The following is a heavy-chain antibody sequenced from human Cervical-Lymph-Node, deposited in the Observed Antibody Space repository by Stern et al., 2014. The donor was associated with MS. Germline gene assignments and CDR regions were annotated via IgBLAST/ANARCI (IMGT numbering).Heavy chain of an antibody. D-gene: IGHD6-13*01. J-gene: IGHJ4*02. CDR3: VRDQGGIAAS. V-gene: IGHV1-69*01. CDR1: GGTFSSNA. CDR2: ITPFLVTT. Sequence: QVQLVQSGAEVKQPGSSMKVSCKASGGTFSSNAISWVRQAPGQGLEWLGGITPFLVTTNYAQQVQGRITMTSDESTNTVNMKLSRLRSEDTAVYYCVRDQGGIAASWGQGTLVTVSS.